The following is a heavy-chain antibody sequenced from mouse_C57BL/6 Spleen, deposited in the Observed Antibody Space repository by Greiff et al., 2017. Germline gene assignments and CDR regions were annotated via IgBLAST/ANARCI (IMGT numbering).Heavy chain of an antibody. V-gene: IGHV1-54*01. J-gene: IGHJ1*03. Sequence: QVQLQQSGAELVRPGTSVKVSCKASGYAFTNYLIEWVKQRPGQGLEWIGVINPGSGGTNYNEKFKGKATLTADKSSSTAYMQLSSLTSEDSAVYFCARGGSLWYFDVWGTGTTVTVSS. CDR2: INPGSGGT. CDR1: GYAFTNYL. CDR3: ARGGSLWYFDV. D-gene: IGHD1-1*02.